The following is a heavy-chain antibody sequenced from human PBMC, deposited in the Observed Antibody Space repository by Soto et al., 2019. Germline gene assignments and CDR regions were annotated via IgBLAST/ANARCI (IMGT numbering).Heavy chain of an antibody. J-gene: IGHJ3*01. Sequence: PSQTLSLTCAISGDSVSSTSAAWGWIRQSPSRGLEWLGRTYYRSKWYSDYAVSVKSRITINPDTSKNQFSLQLNSVTPEDTAVYYCARVLPGIAAAYDAFDVWGQGTMVTVSS. CDR2: TYYRSKWYS. CDR1: GDSVSSTSAA. D-gene: IGHD6-13*01. CDR3: ARVLPGIAAAYDAFDV. V-gene: IGHV6-1*01.